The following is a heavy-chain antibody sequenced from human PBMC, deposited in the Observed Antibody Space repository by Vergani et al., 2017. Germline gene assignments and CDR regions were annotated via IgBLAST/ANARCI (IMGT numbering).Heavy chain of an antibody. D-gene: IGHD2-21*01. J-gene: IGHJ5*02. V-gene: IGHV5-51*01. Sequence: EVQLVQSGPEVKKPGDSLTISCQGFGFSFSSSWIGWVRQRPGKGLEWMGIIYPGDSETRYSPAFQGQVTISADRSKSTTFLKWSSLKASDTAVYYCARRQYVHSWVVSWFDPWGQGTRVTVSS. CDR1: GFSFSSSW. CDR3: ARRQYVHSWVVSWFDP. CDR2: IYPGDSET.